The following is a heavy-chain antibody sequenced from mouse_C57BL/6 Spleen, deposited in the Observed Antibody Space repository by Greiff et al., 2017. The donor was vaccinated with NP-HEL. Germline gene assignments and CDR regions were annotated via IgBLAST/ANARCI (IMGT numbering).Heavy chain of an antibody. CDR2: INPSNGGT. J-gene: IGHJ1*03. D-gene: IGHD1-1*01. CDR1: GYTFTSYW. CDR3: ACDYGSSYRYFDV. V-gene: IGHV1-53*01. Sequence: VQLQESGTELVKPGASVKLSCKASGYTFTSYWMHWVKQRPGQGLEWIGNINPSNGGTNYNEKFKSKATLTVDKSSSTAYMQLSSLTSEDSAVYYCACDYGSSYRYFDVWGTGTTVTVSS.